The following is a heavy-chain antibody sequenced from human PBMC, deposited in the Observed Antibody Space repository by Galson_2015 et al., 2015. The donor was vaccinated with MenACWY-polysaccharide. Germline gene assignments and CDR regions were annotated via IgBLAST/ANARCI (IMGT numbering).Heavy chain of an antibody. V-gene: IGHV3-30*02. CDR1: GFTFSSYG. J-gene: IGHJ6*02. Sequence: SLRLSCAASGFTFSSYGMHWVRQAPGKGLEWVAFIRYDGSNKYYADSVKGRFTISRDNSKNTLYLQMSSLRAEDTAVYYCAKDPLSSSSGDYYYYGMDVWGQGTTVTVSS. CDR3: AKDPLSSSSGDYYYYGMDV. CDR2: IRYDGSNK. D-gene: IGHD6-6*01.